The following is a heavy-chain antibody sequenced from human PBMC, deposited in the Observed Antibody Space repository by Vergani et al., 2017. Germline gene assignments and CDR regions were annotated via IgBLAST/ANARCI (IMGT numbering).Heavy chain of an antibody. D-gene: IGHD3-10*01. Sequence: QVQLQESGPGLVKPSETLSLTCTVSGGSISSYYWSWIRQPAGKGLEWIGRIYTSGNTNYNPSLKSRVTMSVDTSKNQFSLKLSSVTAADTAVYYCARERITMVRGVLDYWGQGTLVTVSS. V-gene: IGHV4-4*07. J-gene: IGHJ4*02. CDR3: ARERITMVRGVLDY. CDR2: IYTSGNT. CDR1: GGSISSYY.